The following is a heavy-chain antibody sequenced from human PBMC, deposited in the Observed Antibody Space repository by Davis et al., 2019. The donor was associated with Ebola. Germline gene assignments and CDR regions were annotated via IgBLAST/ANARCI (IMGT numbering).Heavy chain of an antibody. CDR1: GFTFSSYA. CDR3: ASGHISGARGPHDY. Sequence: AGSLRLSCAASGFTFSSYAMSWVRQAPGKGLEWVSAISGSGHSTYYADSVKGRFTISRDNSKNTLYLQMNSLRAEDTAVYYCASGHISGARGPHDYWGQGTLVTVSS. D-gene: IGHD2-15*01. V-gene: IGHV3-23*01. CDR2: ISGSGHST. J-gene: IGHJ4*02.